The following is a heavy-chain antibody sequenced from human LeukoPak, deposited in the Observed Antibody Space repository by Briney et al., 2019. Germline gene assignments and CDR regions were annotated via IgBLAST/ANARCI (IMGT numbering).Heavy chain of an antibody. CDR3: ARVPPVGRGYGYFDY. CDR2: IYYSGST. D-gene: IGHD1-1*01. J-gene: IGHJ4*02. Sequence: SETLSLICTVSGGSISSYYWSWIRQPPGKGLEWIGYIYYSGSTNYNPSLKSRVTISVDTSKNQFSLKLSSVTAADTAVYYCARVPPVGRGYGYFDYWGQGTLVTVSS. CDR1: GGSISSYY. V-gene: IGHV4-59*12.